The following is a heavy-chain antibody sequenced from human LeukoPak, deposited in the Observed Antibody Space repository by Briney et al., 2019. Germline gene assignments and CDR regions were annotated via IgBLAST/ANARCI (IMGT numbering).Heavy chain of an antibody. CDR3: ATYYGGDTAFDY. Sequence: GASVKVSCRVSGYRLADVYIHWVRQAPGPGLEWMGGLDPGHGEKLYAQKFQDRVSMTEDTSTDTAFMELSSQRSEDTAIYYCATYYGGDTAFDYWGQGTLVTVSS. D-gene: IGHD3-22*01. CDR1: GYRLADVY. V-gene: IGHV1-24*01. J-gene: IGHJ4*02. CDR2: LDPGHGEK.